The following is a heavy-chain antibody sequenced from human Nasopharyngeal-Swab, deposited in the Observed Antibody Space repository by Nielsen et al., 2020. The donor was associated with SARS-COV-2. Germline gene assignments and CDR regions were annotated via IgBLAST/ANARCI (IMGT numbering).Heavy chain of an antibody. CDR1: GFTFSSYD. D-gene: IGHD3-3*01. J-gene: IGHJ4*02. CDR2: IGTAGDT. CDR3: AKELYDLSGALDQ. Sequence: GESLKISCAASGFTFSSYDMHWVRQATGKGLEWVSAIGTAGDTYYPDSVKGRFTISRDNSKNTVSLQMNSLRAEDSGLYFCAKELYDLSGALDQWGQGTLVTVSS. V-gene: IGHV3-13*01.